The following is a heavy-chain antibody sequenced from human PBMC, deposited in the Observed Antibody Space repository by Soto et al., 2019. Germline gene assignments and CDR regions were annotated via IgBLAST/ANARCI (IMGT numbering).Heavy chain of an antibody. CDR2: INGGNGNT. V-gene: IGHV1-3*01. CDR1: GYIFTDYA. J-gene: IGHJ5*02. D-gene: IGHD5-18*01. Sequence: QVQLMQSWAEVKKPGASVKVSCRASGYIFTDYAFHWVLQAPGPRLEWMGCINGGNGNTKYSQKFQDRVTITRDTSASTVYMELSSLRFEDTAVYYCARGSDTTMAFLHWLDPWGQGTLVTVSS. CDR3: ARGSDTTMAFLHWLDP.